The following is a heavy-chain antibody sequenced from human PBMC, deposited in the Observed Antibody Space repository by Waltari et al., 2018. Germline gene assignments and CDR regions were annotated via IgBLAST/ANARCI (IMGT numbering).Heavy chain of an antibody. CDR2: MSYNGAT. J-gene: IGHJ3*01. V-gene: IGHV4-39*02. CDR3: ATYIGASIGTAAFDV. Sequence: GRIRRPPGEGLGWIETMSYNGATYSSPSLKSRVTVSRDTSKNHLSLKLDSVTAADTAVYYCATYIGASIGTAAFDVWGQGTMVTVSS. D-gene: IGHD5-12*01.